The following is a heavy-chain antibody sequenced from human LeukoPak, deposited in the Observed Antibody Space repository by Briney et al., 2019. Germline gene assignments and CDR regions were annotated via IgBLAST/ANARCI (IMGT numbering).Heavy chain of an antibody. CDR3: ARAFMYSSSWDDY. Sequence: GGSLRLSCAASGFTFSSYSMNWVRQAPGKGLEWVSSISSSSSCIYYADSVKGRFTISRDNAKNSLYLQMNSLRAEDTAVYYCARAFMYSSSWDDYWGQGTLVTVSS. CDR1: GFTFSSYS. CDR2: ISSSSSCI. D-gene: IGHD6-13*01. J-gene: IGHJ4*02. V-gene: IGHV3-21*01.